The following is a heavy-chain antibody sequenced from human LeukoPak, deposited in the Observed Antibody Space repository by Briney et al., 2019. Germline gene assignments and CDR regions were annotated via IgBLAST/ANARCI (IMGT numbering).Heavy chain of an antibody. Sequence: ASVKVSCKASGGTFSSHAISWVRLAPGQGLEWMGWISAYNGNTNYAQKLQGRVTMTTDTSTSTAYMELRSLRSDDTAVYYCARASGWDPRDYWGQGTLVTVSS. D-gene: IGHD6-19*01. CDR1: GGTFSSHA. J-gene: IGHJ4*02. CDR3: ARASGWDPRDY. CDR2: ISAYNGNT. V-gene: IGHV1-18*01.